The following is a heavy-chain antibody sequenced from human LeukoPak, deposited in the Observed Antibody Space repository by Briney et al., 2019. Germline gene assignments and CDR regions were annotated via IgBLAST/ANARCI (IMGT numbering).Heavy chain of an antibody. CDR2: IYTSGST. J-gene: IGHJ5*02. CDR3: ARGQPGYYDILTPNGWFDP. D-gene: IGHD3-9*01. CDR1: GGSISSYY. V-gene: IGHV4-4*07. Sequence: SETLSLTCTVSGGSISSYYWSWIRQPAGKGLEWIGRIYTSGSTNYNPSLKSRVTMSVDTSKNQFSLKLSSVTAADTAVYYCARGQPGYYDILTPNGWFDPWGQGTLVTVSS.